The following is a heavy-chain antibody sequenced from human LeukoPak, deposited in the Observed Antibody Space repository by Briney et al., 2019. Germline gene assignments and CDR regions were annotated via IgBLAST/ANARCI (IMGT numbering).Heavy chain of an antibody. Sequence: ASVTVSCKASGYTFTRYYMSWVRQAPGQGLEWMGIIIPGGGSTSYAQKFQGRLTMTRDMSTSTVYMELSSLRSEDTAVYYCAREGYCGGGSCYSFDYWGQGTLVTVSS. J-gene: IGHJ4*02. CDR3: AREGYCGGGSCYSFDY. CDR2: IIPGGGST. D-gene: IGHD2-15*01. V-gene: IGHV1-46*01. CDR1: GYTFTRYY.